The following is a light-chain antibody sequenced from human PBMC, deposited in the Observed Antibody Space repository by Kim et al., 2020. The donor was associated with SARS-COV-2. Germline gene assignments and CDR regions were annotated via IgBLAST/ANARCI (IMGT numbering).Light chain of an antibody. V-gene: IGKV3-20*01. CDR2: DIS. CDR3: QQHEDSPLT. J-gene: IGKJ4*01. CDR1: QTITSTY. Sequence: EIVLTHSPGTLSLSPGERVTLSCRASQTITSTYLAWYQQKPGQAPRLLIYDISNRATGIPDRFSGSGSGRDFTLTISRLEPEDFAVYYCQQHEDSPLTFGGGTKVDIK.